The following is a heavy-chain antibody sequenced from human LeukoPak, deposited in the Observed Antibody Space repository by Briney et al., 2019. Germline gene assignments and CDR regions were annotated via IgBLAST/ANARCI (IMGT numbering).Heavy chain of an antibody. Sequence: ASVKVSCKASGYTFTSYYMHWVRQAPGQGLEWMGWINPNSGGTNYAQKFQGRVTMTRDTSISTAYMELSRLRSDDTAVYYCAATEALYWYFDLWGRGTLVTVSS. CDR2: INPNSGGT. J-gene: IGHJ2*01. CDR3: AATEALYWYFDL. CDR1: GYTFTSYY. D-gene: IGHD2-15*01. V-gene: IGHV1-2*02.